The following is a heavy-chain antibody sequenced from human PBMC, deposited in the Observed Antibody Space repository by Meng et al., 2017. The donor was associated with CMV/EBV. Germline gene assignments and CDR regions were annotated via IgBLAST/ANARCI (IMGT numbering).Heavy chain of an antibody. D-gene: IGHD3-3*01. V-gene: IGHV3-48*03. J-gene: IGHJ6*02. Sequence: GGSLRPSCAASGFTFSSYEMNWVRQAPGKGLEWVSYISSSGSTIYYADSVKGRFTISRDNAKNSLYLQMNSLRAEDTAVYYCAREGEVTIFGVVIYYYYGMDVWGQGTTVTVSS. CDR2: ISSSGSTI. CDR1: GFTFSSYE. CDR3: AREGEVTIFGVVIYYYYGMDV.